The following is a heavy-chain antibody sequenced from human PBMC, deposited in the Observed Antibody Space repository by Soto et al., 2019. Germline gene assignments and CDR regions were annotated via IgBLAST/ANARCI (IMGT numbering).Heavy chain of an antibody. CDR2: ISYDGSNK. J-gene: IGHJ6*02. V-gene: IGHV3-30*18. Sequence: GGSLRLSCAASGFTFSSYGMHWVRQAPGKGLEWVAVISYDGSNKYYADSVKGRFTISRDNSKNTLYLQMNSLRAEDTAVYYCAKDRGWYNYYYGMDVWGQGTTVTVSS. CDR1: GFTFSSYG. CDR3: AKDRGWYNYYYGMDV. D-gene: IGHD3-10*01.